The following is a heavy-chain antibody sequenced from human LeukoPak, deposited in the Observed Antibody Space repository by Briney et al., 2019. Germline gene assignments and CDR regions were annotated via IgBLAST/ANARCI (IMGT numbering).Heavy chain of an antibody. CDR3: AREGITAGGTN. Sequence: PSETLSLTCAVYGASFSGYYWSWTRQPPGKGLEWIGEINHSGSTNYNPSLKSRVTISVDTSKNQFSLKLRSVTAADTAVYYCAREGITAGGTNWGQGTLVTVSS. CDR1: GASFSGYY. V-gene: IGHV4-34*01. D-gene: IGHD6-13*01. J-gene: IGHJ4*02. CDR2: INHSGST.